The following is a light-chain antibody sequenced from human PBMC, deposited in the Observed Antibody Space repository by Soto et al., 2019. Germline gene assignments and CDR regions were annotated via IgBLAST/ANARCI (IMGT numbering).Light chain of an antibody. V-gene: IGKV1-17*01. CDR1: QDFSFY. J-gene: IGKJ1*01. Sequence: DVQMTQSTSSLSASVGDIVHISCRASQDFSFYLGWFQQKPGEGPKRLIYSSSDLQSGVPSRFSANSSGTEFTLIINGLQPEDSASYFCLQHNTYPWTFGLGTKV. CDR3: LQHNTYPWT. CDR2: SSS.